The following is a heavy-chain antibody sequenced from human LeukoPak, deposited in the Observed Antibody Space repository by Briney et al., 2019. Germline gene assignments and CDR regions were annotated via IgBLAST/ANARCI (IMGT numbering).Heavy chain of an antibody. D-gene: IGHD1-26*01. V-gene: IGHV3-23*01. J-gene: IGHJ4*02. Sequence: GGPLRLSCAASGFTFDNYRMSWVRQAPGKGLEWVSTVNADGGNTYYADSVKGRFTISRDNSKSTLILQMNSLRVEDTALYYCTKRVKYGGTWDHFADWGQGTLVTVSS. CDR2: VNADGGNT. CDR1: GFTFDNYR. CDR3: TKRVKYGGTWDHFAD.